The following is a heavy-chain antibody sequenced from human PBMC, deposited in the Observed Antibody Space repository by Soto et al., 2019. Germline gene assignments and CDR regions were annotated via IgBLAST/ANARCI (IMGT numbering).Heavy chain of an antibody. Sequence: GGSLRLSCAASGFTFGDYFMTWIRQAPGKGLEWVSYISSSGTTIFYADSVQGRFTISRDNAKNTLYLQMSSLRAEDTAFYYCVNAFLVIQNPARSTVFWGTGTMVT. CDR3: VNAFLVIQNPARSTVF. D-gene: IGHD4-4*01. CDR1: GFTFGDYF. V-gene: IGHV3-11*04. CDR2: ISSSGTTI. J-gene: IGHJ3*01.